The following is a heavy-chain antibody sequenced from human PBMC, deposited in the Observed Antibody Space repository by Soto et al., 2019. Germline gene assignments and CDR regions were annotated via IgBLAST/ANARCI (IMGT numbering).Heavy chain of an antibody. D-gene: IGHD2-15*01. Sequence: PGGSLRLSCAASGFTFSTYGMHWVRQAPGKGLEWVALVWFDGSDKYSSDSVKGRFTISRDNSKNTLYLQMNSLRAEDTAVYYCARLYCSASSCYSVGGFDIWGQGTMGTVSS. CDR2: VWFDGSDK. J-gene: IGHJ3*02. CDR3: ARLYCSASSCYSVGGFDI. V-gene: IGHV3-33*01. CDR1: GFTFSTYG.